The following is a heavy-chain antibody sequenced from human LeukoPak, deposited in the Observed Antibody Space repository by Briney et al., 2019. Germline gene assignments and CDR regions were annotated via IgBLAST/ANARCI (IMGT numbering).Heavy chain of an antibody. CDR3: AELGITMIGGV. V-gene: IGHV3-74*01. CDR1: GFTFSSYW. Sequence: GGSLRLSCAASGFTFSSYWMHWVRQAPGKGLVWVSRINSDGSSTRYADSVKGRFTISRDNTKNTLYLQMNSLRAEDTAVYYCAELGITMIGGVWGKGTTVTISS. D-gene: IGHD3-10*02. CDR2: INSDGSST. J-gene: IGHJ6*04.